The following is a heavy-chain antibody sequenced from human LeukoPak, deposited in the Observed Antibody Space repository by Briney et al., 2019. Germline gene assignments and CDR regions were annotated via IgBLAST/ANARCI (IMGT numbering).Heavy chain of an antibody. Sequence: GGSLRLSCAASGFTFSSYSMNWARQAPGKGLEWVSSISSSSSYIYYADSVKGRFTISRDNAKNSLYLQMNSLRAEDTAVYYCAKAGGYSYGYYYYMDVWGKGTTVTVSS. CDR3: AKAGGYSYGYYYYMDV. J-gene: IGHJ6*03. D-gene: IGHD5-18*01. CDR2: ISSSSSYI. V-gene: IGHV3-21*01. CDR1: GFTFSSYS.